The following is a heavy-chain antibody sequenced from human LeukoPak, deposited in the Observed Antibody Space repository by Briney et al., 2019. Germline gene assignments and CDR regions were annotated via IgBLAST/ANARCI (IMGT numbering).Heavy chain of an antibody. CDR3: AKRSPFYFDY. V-gene: IGHV3-23*01. CDR1: GLTFSSHA. Sequence: PGGSLRLSCAASGLTFSSHAMSWVRQAPGKGLEYVSAIIGGADSTYYADSVKGRFTISRDNSKNTLYLQMNSLRAEDTAVYYCAKRSPFYFDYWGQGTLVSVSS. J-gene: IGHJ4*02. CDR2: IIGGADST.